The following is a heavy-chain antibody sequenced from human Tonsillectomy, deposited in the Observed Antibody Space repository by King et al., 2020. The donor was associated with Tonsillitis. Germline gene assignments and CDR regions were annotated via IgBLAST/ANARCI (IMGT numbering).Heavy chain of an antibody. CDR1: GDSMNTYS. Sequence: QLQESGPGLVRPSETLSLTCTVSGDSMNTYSWNWIRQSAGKGLEWIGRIYSSGSTDYNPSLKSRITMSVDTSKNQFSLKLRSVTAADTAVYYCARKPSAEAFDYWGQGFLVTVSS. V-gene: IGHV4-4*07. CDR2: IYSSGST. J-gene: IGHJ4*02. CDR3: ARKPSAEAFDY. D-gene: IGHD4/OR15-4a*01.